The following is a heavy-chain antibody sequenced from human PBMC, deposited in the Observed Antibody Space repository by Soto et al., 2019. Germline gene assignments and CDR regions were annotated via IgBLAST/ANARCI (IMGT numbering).Heavy chain of an antibody. J-gene: IGHJ3*01. D-gene: IGHD3-16*01. V-gene: IGHV4-39*01. CDR3: ASRLDYHPFDV. CDR2: IYYNGSP. Sequence: QLQLQESGPGLVKSSETLSLICIVSGGSISSRTYYWGWIRQPPGKGLEWIGNIYYNGSPYYNPSLKGRVTISLHTAKNQFSLQLSSVTAADTAVYYCASRLDYHPFDVWGQGAMVTVSS. CDR1: GGSISSRTYY.